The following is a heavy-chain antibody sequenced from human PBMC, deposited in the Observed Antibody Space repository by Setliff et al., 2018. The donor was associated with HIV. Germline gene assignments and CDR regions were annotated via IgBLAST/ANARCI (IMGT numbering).Heavy chain of an antibody. CDR1: GFTFSGYW. Sequence: PGGSLRLSCAASGFTFSGYWMHWVRQSPGRGLLGVAHIEGDGSITKYADSVRGRFTISRDNAKNSLYLQMNSLRAEDTAVYYCARDGTTFLAAMDVWGKGTTVTVSS. J-gene: IGHJ6*03. D-gene: IGHD3-3*02. CDR2: IEGDGSIT. V-gene: IGHV3-74*03. CDR3: ARDGTTFLAAMDV.